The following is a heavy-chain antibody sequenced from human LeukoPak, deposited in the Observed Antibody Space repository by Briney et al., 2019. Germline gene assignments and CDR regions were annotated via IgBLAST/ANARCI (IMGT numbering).Heavy chain of an antibody. CDR2: IIPILGIA. CDR1: GYTFSSYS. D-gene: IGHD6-13*01. J-gene: IGHJ4*02. Sequence: GASVKVSCKASGYTFSSYSISWVRQAPGQGLEWMGRIIPILGIANYAQKFQGRVTITADKSTSTAYMELSSLRSEDTAVYYCARFGSSSWQNYWGQGTLVTVSS. CDR3: ARFGSSSWQNY. V-gene: IGHV1-69*02.